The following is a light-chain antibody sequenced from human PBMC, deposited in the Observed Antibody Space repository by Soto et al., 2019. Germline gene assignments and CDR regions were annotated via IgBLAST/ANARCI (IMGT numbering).Light chain of an antibody. J-gene: IGKJ4*01. Sequence: DIQITQPHTTLSGSVGDRVTLICLASQTISSWLAWYQQKPGKAPKLLIYTATVLQGGVPSRFSGTGSGTEFILTISSLQPEDFATYYCLQDYNYPLTFGGGTKVDI. CDR2: TAT. CDR3: LQDYNYPLT. V-gene: IGKV1-5*02. CDR1: QTISSW.